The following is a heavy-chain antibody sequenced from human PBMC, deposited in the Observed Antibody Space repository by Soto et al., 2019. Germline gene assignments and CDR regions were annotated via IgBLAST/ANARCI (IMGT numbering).Heavy chain of an antibody. V-gene: IGHV4-61*01. Sequence: SETLSLTCTVSGGSVSSGSYYWSWIRQPPGKGLEWIGYIYYSGSTNYNPSLKSRVTISVDTSKNQFSLKLSSVTAADTAVYYCARDHDSSGYFFDYWGQGTLVTVSS. D-gene: IGHD3-22*01. J-gene: IGHJ4*02. CDR2: IYYSGST. CDR1: GGSVSSGSYY. CDR3: ARDHDSSGYFFDY.